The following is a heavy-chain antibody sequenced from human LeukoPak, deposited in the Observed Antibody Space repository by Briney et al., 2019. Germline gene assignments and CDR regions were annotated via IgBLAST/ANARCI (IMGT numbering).Heavy chain of an antibody. V-gene: IGHV4-34*01. D-gene: IGHD6-19*01. Sequence: SETLSLTCAVYGGSFSGYYWSWIRQPPGKGLEWIGEINHSGSTNYNPSLKSRVTISVGSSKNQFSLKLSSVTAADTAVYYCARDLYSSGWGYFDYWGQGTLVTVSS. CDR1: GGSFSGYY. J-gene: IGHJ4*02. CDR2: INHSGST. CDR3: ARDLYSSGWGYFDY.